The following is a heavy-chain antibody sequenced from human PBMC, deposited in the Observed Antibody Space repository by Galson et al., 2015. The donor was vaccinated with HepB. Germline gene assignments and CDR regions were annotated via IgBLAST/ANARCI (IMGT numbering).Heavy chain of an antibody. V-gene: IGHV3-30*18. Sequence: SLRLSCATSGFIFSDYGMHWVRQAPGKGLEWVALISHDGSYTYYADSVKGRFTISSDNSKNTLYLQMNSLRAEDTAVYYCAKDKTLVASLYFFYGMDVWGQGTTVTVSS. J-gene: IGHJ6*02. CDR2: ISHDGSYT. CDR1: GFIFSDYG. CDR3: AKDKTLVASLYFFYGMDV. D-gene: IGHD4/OR15-4a*01.